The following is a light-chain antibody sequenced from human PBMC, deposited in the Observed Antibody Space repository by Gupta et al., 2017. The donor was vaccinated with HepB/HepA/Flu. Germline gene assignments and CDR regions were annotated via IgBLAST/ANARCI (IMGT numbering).Light chain of an antibody. CDR3: QQRDNWPPYT. CDR2: DTS. Sequence: EIVLTQSPATLSLSPGERATLSCRASQSVSSYLAWYQQKPGQAPRLLIYDTSNRAPGVPARFSGSGSGTDFTLTISSLEPEDFAVYYCQQRDNWPPYTFGQGTKLEI. CDR1: QSVSSY. V-gene: IGKV3-11*01. J-gene: IGKJ2*01.